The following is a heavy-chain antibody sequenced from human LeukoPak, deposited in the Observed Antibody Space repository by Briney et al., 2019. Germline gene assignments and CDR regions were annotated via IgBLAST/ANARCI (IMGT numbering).Heavy chain of an antibody. CDR1: GGSISSYY. J-gene: IGHJ4*02. Sequence: SETLSLTCTVSGGSISSYYWSWIRQPPGEGLEWIGYIYYSGSTNYNPSLKSRVTMSVDTSKNQFSLKLSSVTAADTAVYYCARDGCSGGSCYFGYWGQGTLVTVSS. V-gene: IGHV4-59*01. CDR2: IYYSGST. CDR3: ARDGCSGGSCYFGY. D-gene: IGHD2-15*01.